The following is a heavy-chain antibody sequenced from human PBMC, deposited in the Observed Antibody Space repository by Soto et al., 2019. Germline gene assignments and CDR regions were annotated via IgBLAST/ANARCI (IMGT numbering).Heavy chain of an antibody. V-gene: IGHV1-58*01. CDR2: IDVGSANA. Sequence: QMQLVQSGPEVKKPGTSVKVSCKASGLTFSSSAVHWVRQARGHRLEWIGWIDVGSANANYAQMLQERVTISRDMXTXXXYXXXXXXXPXXXXXXXCAXXMGGYIYGLGTYWGQGTLVTVSS. J-gene: IGHJ4*02. CDR3: AXXMGGYIYGLGTY. D-gene: IGHD5-18*01. CDR1: GLTFSSSA.